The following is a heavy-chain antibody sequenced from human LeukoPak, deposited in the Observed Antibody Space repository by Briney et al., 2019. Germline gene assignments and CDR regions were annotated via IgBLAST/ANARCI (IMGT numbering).Heavy chain of an antibody. CDR1: DDSITIYY. CDR3: AKSNGYGLVDI. Sequence: NRSETLSLTCTVSDDSITIYYWSWIRQPAGKGREWIGRIYTSGSTNYNPSLKSRVTMSVDTSKNQFSLRLSSVTAADTAVYYCAKSNGYGLVDIWGQGTMVTVSS. V-gene: IGHV4-4*07. CDR2: IYTSGST. J-gene: IGHJ3*02. D-gene: IGHD3-10*01.